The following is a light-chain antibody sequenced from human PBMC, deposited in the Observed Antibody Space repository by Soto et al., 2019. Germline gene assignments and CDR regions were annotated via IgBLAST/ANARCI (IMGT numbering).Light chain of an antibody. CDR2: GAS. V-gene: IGKV3-15*01. CDR1: QTVSSN. J-gene: IGKJ4*01. Sequence: EIVMTQSPANLSVSPGGRATLSCRASQTVSSNLAWYQQKPGQAPRLLIYGASTRATGIPARFSGSGSGTEFTLSISSLQSEDFAVYYCQQYNNWPLTFGGGTKVEIK. CDR3: QQYNNWPLT.